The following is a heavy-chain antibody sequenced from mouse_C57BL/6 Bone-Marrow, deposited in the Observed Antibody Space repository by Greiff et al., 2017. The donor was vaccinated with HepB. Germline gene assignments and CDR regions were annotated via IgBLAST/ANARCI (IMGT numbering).Heavy chain of an antibody. J-gene: IGHJ1*03. CDR1: GYSITSDY. D-gene: IGHD2-3*01. CDR3: ARGGWLLPPHWYFDV. V-gene: IGHV3-8*01. Sequence: EVKLVESGPGLAKPSQTLSLTCSVTGYSITSDYWNWIRKFPGNKLEYMGYISYSGSTYYNPSLKSRISITRDTSKNQYYLQLNSVTTEDTATYYCARGGWLLPPHWYFDVWGTGTTVTVSS. CDR2: ISYSGST.